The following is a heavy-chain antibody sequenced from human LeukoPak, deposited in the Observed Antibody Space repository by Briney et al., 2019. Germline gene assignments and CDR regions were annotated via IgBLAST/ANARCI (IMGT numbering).Heavy chain of an antibody. CDR1: GASLTRPTYY. Sequence: PWETLSVTCSVSGASLTRPTYYQWSWIRQPPGKGLELIGSLFSTGSATLNPSLKSRVTMSLDTSKSQFSLKLSSVTAEDSAVYYCARFKSGGFSYFDSWGQGTLVTVSS. CDR2: LFSTGSA. V-gene: IGHV4-61*01. D-gene: IGHD3-3*01. CDR3: ARFKSGGFSYFDS. J-gene: IGHJ4*02.